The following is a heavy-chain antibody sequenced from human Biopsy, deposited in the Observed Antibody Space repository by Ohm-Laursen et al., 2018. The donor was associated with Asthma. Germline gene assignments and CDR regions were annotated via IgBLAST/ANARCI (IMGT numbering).Heavy chain of an antibody. D-gene: IGHD3-9*01. J-gene: IGHJ3*01. CDR2: VNTGNGDT. CDR1: GYNFISFA. V-gene: IGHV1-3*04. Sequence: ATVKISCKTSGYNFISFAIHWVRQAPGQRLEWMGWVNTGNGDTKYSQKFQGRVTITRDTSASTAYMELRSLRSEDTATYYCARTYCDFLTGQVKDVFGVWGQGTMVTVSS. CDR3: ARTYCDFLTGQVKDVFGV.